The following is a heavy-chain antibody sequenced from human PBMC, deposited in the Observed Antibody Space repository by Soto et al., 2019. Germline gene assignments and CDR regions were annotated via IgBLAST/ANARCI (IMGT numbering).Heavy chain of an antibody. V-gene: IGHV3-21*01. CDR2: ISSSSSYI. J-gene: IGHJ6*02. CDR1: GFTFSSYS. Sequence: VSLRLSCAASGFTFSSYSMNWVRQAPGKGLEWVSSISSSSSYIYYADSVKGRFTISRDNAKNSLYLQMNSMRAEDTAVYYCARGFGGSGYLHGMDVWGQETTFTVSS. CDR3: ARGFGGSGYLHGMDV. D-gene: IGHD2-15*01.